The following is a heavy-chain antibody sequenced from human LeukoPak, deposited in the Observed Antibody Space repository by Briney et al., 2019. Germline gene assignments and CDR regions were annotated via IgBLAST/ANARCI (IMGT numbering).Heavy chain of an antibody. CDR2: IWHDGNNK. J-gene: IGHJ4*02. V-gene: IGHV3-33*01. D-gene: IGHD2-15*01. Sequence: PGRSLRLSCAASGFTFNGYAMHWVRQAPGKGLEWVAVIWHDGNNKYYADSVKGRFTISRDNSKNTVYLQMNSLRAEDTGVYECARDWMGSTLLAGDYWGQGTLGTVSS. CDR3: ARDWMGSTLLAGDY. CDR1: GFTFNGYA.